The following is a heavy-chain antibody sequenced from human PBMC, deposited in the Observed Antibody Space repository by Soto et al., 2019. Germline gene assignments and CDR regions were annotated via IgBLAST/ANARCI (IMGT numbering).Heavy chain of an antibody. V-gene: IGHV1-69*06. CDR3: ARGSIAARRGFDY. Sequence: GASVKVSCKASGGTFSSYAIRWVRQAPGQGLEWMGGIIPIFGTANYAQKFQGRVTITADKSTSTAYMELSSLRSEDTAVYYCARGSIAARRGFDYWGQGTLVTVSS. CDR2: IIPIFGTA. CDR1: GGTFSSYA. D-gene: IGHD6-6*01. J-gene: IGHJ4*02.